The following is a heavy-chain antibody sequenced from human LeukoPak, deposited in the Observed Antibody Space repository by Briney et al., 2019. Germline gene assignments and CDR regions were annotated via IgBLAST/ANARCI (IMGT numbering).Heavy chain of an antibody. D-gene: IGHD3-3*01. CDR1: GFTFSSYD. J-gene: IGHJ6*03. V-gene: IGHV3-21*01. Sequence: PGGSLRLSCAASGFTFSSYDMSWVRQAAGKGLEWVSAISVGGDTIYYADSVKGRFTISRDNAKNSLYLQMNSLRAEDTAVYYCARHPRITIFGVVKASVYMDVWGKGTMVTVSS. CDR2: ISVGGDTI. CDR3: ARHPRITIFGVVKASVYMDV.